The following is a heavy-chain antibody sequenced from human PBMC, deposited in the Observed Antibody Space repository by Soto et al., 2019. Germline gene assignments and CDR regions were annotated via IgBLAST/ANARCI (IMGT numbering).Heavy chain of an antibody. CDR1: GGTFSSYT. CDR2: IIPILGIA. J-gene: IGHJ4*02. D-gene: IGHD2-2*01. V-gene: IGHV1-69*02. CDR3: ARSGHGVVPAATQQYYFDY. Sequence: QVQLVQSGAEVKKPGSSVKVSCKASGGTFSSYTISWVRQAPGQGLEWMGRIIPILGIANYAQKFQGRVTITADKSTSTAYMELSSLRSEDTAVYYCARSGHGVVPAATQQYYFDYWGQGTLVTVSS.